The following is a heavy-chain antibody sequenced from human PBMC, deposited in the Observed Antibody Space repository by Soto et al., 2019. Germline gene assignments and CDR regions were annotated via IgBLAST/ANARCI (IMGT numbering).Heavy chain of an antibody. Sequence: EVQLLESGGGLVQPGGSLRLSCAASGFTFSSYAMSWVRQAPGKGLEWVSAISGSGGSTYYADSVKGRFTISRDNSKNTPYLQMNSLRAEDTAVYYCAKDLENDFWSGYYYYYYGMDVWGQGTTVTVSS. J-gene: IGHJ6*02. V-gene: IGHV3-23*01. CDR2: ISGSGGST. D-gene: IGHD3-3*01. CDR3: AKDLENDFWSGYYYYYYGMDV. CDR1: GFTFSSYA.